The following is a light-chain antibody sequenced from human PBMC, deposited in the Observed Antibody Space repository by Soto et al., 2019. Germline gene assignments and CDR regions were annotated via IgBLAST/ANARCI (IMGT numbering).Light chain of an antibody. CDR3: CSYAGSHYV. Sequence: QSVLTQPASASGSPGQSITISCTGTSSDVGSYNLVSWYQQHPGKAPKLMIYEVSKWPSGISNRFSGSKSGNTASLTISGLQAEDEGDYYCCSYAGSHYVFGTGTKVTVL. V-gene: IGLV2-23*02. J-gene: IGLJ1*01. CDR1: SSDVGSYNL. CDR2: EVS.